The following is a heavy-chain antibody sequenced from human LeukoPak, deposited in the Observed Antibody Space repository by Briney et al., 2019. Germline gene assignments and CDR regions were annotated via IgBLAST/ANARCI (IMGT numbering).Heavy chain of an antibody. CDR1: GGTFSSYA. Sequence: GASVKVSCKASGGTFSSYAISWVRQAPGQGLEWMGGIIPIFGTANYAQKFQGRVTITADESTSTTYMELSSLRSEDTAVYYCATRPGYSYGYDYFDYWGQGTLVTVSS. CDR3: ATRPGYSYGYDYFDY. J-gene: IGHJ4*02. D-gene: IGHD5-18*01. CDR2: IIPIFGTA. V-gene: IGHV1-69*13.